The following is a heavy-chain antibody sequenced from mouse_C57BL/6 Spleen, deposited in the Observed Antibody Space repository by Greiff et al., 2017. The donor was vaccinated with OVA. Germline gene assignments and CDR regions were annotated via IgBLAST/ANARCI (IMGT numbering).Heavy chain of an antibody. Sequence: EVQLEEPGGGLVKPGGSLKLSCAASGFTFSDYGMHWVRQAPAKGLEWVAYISSGSSTIYYADTVKGRFTLSRDNAKTTLFLQMTSLRSEDTALYYCAGDIYDDYYLGCWGKGTTLAAST. CDR2: ISSGSSTI. CDR1: GFTFSDYG. V-gene: IGHV5-17*01. D-gene: IGHD2-3*01. J-gene: IGHJ2*01. CDR3: AGDIYDDYYLGC.